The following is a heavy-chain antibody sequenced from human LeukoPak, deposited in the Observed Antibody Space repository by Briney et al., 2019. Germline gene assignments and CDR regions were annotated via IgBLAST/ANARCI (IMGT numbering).Heavy chain of an antibody. V-gene: IGHV1-2*02. CDR1: GYTFTGYY. D-gene: IGHD2-15*01. CDR3: DRSGRRCSGGSCYYWENY. CDR2: INPNSGGT. Sequence: GASVKLSCKASGYTFTGYYMHWVRQAPGQGLEWMGWINPNSGGTNYAQKFQSRVTMTKDTSISTAYMELSRLRSDDTAVYYCDRSGRRCSGGSCYYWENYWGQGNLVTVS. J-gene: IGHJ4*02.